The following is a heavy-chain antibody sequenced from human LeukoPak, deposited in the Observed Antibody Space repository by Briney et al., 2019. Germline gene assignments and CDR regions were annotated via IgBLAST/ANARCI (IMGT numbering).Heavy chain of an antibody. D-gene: IGHD2-8*01. CDR2: IIHILGIA. V-gene: IGHV1-69*02. CDR3: ARNNCEIGSSYCTPDAFDI. J-gene: IGHJ3*02. CDR1: GGTFSSYS. Sequence: ASVKVSCKASGGTFSSYSMSWVRQAPGKGLEWMGRIIHILGIANYAQKFKGRVTITADKSTDSAYMELSSLRAEDTAVYYCARNNCEIGSSYCTPDAFDIWGQGTMVTVSS.